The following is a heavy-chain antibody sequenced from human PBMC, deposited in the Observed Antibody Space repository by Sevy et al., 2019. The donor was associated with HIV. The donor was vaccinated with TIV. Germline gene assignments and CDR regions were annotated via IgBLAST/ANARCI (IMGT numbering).Heavy chain of an antibody. D-gene: IGHD2-2*01. CDR3: ARDCSSTSCLWGLDV. V-gene: IGHV3-7*03. J-gene: IGHJ6*02. CDR2: IKVDGSEK. CDR1: GFTFRSYW. Sequence: GSLRLSCAVSGFTFRSYWMSWVRQAPEKGLEWVAHIKVDGSEKYHVDSVKGRFTISRDNAKNSLFLQMNSLRVEDTAVYYCARDCSSTSCLWGLDVWGQGTAVTVSS.